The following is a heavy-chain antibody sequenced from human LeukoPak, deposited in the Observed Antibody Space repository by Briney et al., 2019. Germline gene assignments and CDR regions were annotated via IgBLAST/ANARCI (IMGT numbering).Heavy chain of an antibody. D-gene: IGHD5/OR15-5a*01. V-gene: IGHV1-8*01. Sequence: ASVKVSCKASGYTFTSYDINWVRQATGQGLEWMGWMNPNSGNTGYAQKFQGRVTMTRNTSISTAYMELSSLRSEDTAVYYCARGGGLRRFDWFDPWGQGALVTVSS. CDR1: GYTFTSYD. CDR3: ARGGGLRRFDWFDP. CDR2: MNPNSGNT. J-gene: IGHJ5*02.